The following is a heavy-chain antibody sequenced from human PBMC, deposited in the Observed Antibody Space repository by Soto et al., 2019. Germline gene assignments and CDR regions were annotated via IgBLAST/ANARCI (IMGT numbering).Heavy chain of an antibody. CDR3: AKVGRDSSGYRPLYYFDY. J-gene: IGHJ4*02. Sequence: GGSLRLSCAASGFTFSSYAMSWVRQAPGKGLGWVSAISGSGGSTYYADSVKGRFTISRDDSKNTLYLQMNSLRAEDTAVYYCAKVGRDSSGYRPLYYFDYWGQGTLVTVS. CDR2: ISGSGGST. D-gene: IGHD3-22*01. V-gene: IGHV3-23*01. CDR1: GFTFSSYA.